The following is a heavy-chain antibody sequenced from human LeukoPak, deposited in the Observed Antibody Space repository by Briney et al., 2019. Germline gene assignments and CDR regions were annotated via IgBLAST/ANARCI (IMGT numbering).Heavy chain of an antibody. Sequence: QTGGSLRPSCTTSGFIFAKYAMAWVRQSPGKGLEWVSTISASGADTYYADSVRGRFTISRDNSRNALYLQLSRLRVDDTAFYYCPKPLLTPGNWGPGTLVTVSS. J-gene: IGHJ4*02. D-gene: IGHD4-23*01. CDR2: ISASGADT. CDR3: PKPLLTPGN. CDR1: GFIFAKYA. V-gene: IGHV3-23*01.